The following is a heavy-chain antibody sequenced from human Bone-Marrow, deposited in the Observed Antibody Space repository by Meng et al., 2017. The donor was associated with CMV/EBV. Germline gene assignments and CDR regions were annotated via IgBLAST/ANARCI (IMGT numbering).Heavy chain of an antibody. CDR3: AGDRGTVVPAAGVGGYYGMDV. Sequence: GESLKISCAASGFTFSSYAMSWVRQAPGKGLEWVSIIYSGGSSMYYVDSVKGRFTISRDNAKNSLYLQMNSLRAEDTAVYYCAGDRGTVVPAAGVGGYYGMDVWGQGTTVTVSS. CDR2: IYSGGSSM. V-gene: IGHV3-23*03. J-gene: IGHJ6*02. D-gene: IGHD2-2*01. CDR1: GFTFSSYA.